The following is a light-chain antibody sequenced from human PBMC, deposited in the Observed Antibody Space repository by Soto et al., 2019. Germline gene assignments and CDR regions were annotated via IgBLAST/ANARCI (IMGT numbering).Light chain of an antibody. V-gene: IGLV8-61*01. Sequence: QTVVTQEPSISVSPGGTVTLICGLTSGSVSFTSYPSWFQQPPGQAPRTLIYSTNTRSSGVSDRFSGSILGSKAALTITGAQAADESHYYFALYLGGGITVFGGGTKLTVL. J-gene: IGLJ3*02. CDR3: ALYLGGGITV. CDR2: STN. CDR1: SGSVSFTSY.